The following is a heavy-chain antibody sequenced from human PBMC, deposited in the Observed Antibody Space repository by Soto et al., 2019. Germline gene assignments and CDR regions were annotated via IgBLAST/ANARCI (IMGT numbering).Heavy chain of an antibody. CDR2: ISGSGGST. D-gene: IGHD2-2*01. J-gene: IGHJ5*02. V-gene: IGHV3-23*01. CDR1: GFTFSSYA. CDR3: AKGGYCSSTSCYSNWFDP. Sequence: GSLRLSCAASGFTFSSYAMSWVRQAPGKGLEWVSAISGSGGSTYYADSVKGRFTISRDNSKNTLYLQMNSLRAEDTAVYYCAKGGYCSSTSCYSNWFDPWGQGTLVTVSS.